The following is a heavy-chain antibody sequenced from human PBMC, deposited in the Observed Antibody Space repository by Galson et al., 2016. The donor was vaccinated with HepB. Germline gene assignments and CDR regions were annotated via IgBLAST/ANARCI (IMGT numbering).Heavy chain of an antibody. CDR1: GFIFSRYW. D-gene: IGHD2-15*01. Sequence: SLRLSCAASGFIFSRYWMHWVRQVPGKGLVWVSRINSDGSGTSYADSVKGRFTISRDNVKNSLYLQMNSLRTEETAVYYCAKDMVANRGHGAFDIWGQGTLVTVSS. CDR2: INSDGSGT. V-gene: IGHV3-74*01. J-gene: IGHJ3*02. CDR3: AKDMVANRGHGAFDI.